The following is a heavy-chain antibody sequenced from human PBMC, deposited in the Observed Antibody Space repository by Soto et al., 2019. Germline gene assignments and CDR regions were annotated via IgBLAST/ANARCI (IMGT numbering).Heavy chain of an antibody. Sequence: EVQLVESGGGLIQPGGSLRLSCAASGLTVSSNYMNWVRQAPGKGLEWVSALYGGDNPEYADSVKGRFTISRDNSRNTLYLQMNSLRADDTAVYYCANRRQLVRYYDGLDVWGQGPTVTVSS. J-gene: IGHJ6*02. D-gene: IGHD6-13*01. CDR3: ANRRQLVRYYDGLDV. CDR1: GLTVSSNY. CDR2: LYGGDNP. V-gene: IGHV3-53*01.